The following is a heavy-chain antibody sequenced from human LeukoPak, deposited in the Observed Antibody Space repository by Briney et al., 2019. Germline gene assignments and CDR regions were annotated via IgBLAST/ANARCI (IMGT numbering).Heavy chain of an antibody. CDR2: FDPEDGET. CDR1: GYTLTELS. CDR3: ATPLADYYDSSGYPINLDY. Sequence: ASVKVSCKVSGYTLTELSMHWVRQAPGKGLEWMGGFDPEDGETIYAQKFQGRVTMTEDKSTDTAYMELSSLRSEDTAVYYCATPLADYYDSSGYPINLDYWGQGTLVTVSS. J-gene: IGHJ4*02. D-gene: IGHD3-22*01. V-gene: IGHV1-24*01.